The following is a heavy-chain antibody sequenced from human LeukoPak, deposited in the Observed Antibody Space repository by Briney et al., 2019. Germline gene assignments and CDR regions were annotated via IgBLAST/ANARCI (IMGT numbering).Heavy chain of an antibody. CDR1: GFTFSSYE. D-gene: IGHD6-19*01. J-gene: IGHJ4*02. Sequence: GGSLRLSCAASGFTFSSYEMNWVRQAPGKGLEWVSYISSSGSTIYYADSVKGRFTISRDNSKNTLYLQMSSLRAEDTAVYYCAKSIPTIAVAVSSRQWGQGTLVTVSS. CDR2: ISSSGSTI. CDR3: AKSIPTIAVAVSSRQ. V-gene: IGHV3-48*03.